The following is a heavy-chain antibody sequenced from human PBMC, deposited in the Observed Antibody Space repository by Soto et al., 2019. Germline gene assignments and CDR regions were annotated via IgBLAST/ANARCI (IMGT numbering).Heavy chain of an antibody. CDR2: ISAYNGNT. V-gene: IGHV1-18*01. D-gene: IGHD3-10*01. CDR3: ARDTPRVGGYYYGMDV. J-gene: IGHJ6*02. CDR1: GYTFTSYG. Sequence: ASVKVSCNASGYTFTSYGISWVRQAPGQGLEWMGWISAYNGNTNYAQKLQGRVTMTTDTSTSTAYMELRSLRSDDTAVYYCARDTPRVGGYYYGMDVWGQGTTVTVSS.